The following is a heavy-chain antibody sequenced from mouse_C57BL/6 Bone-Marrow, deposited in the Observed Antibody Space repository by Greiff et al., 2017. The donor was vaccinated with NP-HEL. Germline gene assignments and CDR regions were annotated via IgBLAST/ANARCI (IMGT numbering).Heavy chain of an antibody. CDR2: ISGGGGNT. Sequence: EVMLVESGGGLVKPGGSLKLSCAASGFTFSSYTMSWVRQTPEKRLEWVATISGGGGNTYYPDSVKGRFTISRDNAKNTLYLQKSSMRSEDTALYYCARHSRLYDYDRYFDVWGTGTTVTVSS. V-gene: IGHV5-9*01. J-gene: IGHJ1*03. CDR3: ARHSRLYDYDRYFDV. CDR1: GFTFSSYT. D-gene: IGHD2-4*01.